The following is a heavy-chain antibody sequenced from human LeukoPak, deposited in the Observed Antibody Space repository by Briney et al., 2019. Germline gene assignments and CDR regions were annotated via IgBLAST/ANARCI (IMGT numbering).Heavy chain of an antibody. V-gene: IGHV3-30*03. J-gene: IGHJ4*02. Sequence: PGRSLRLSCASSGFTFSSYGMHWVRQAPGKGLEWVAVISYDGSNKYYADSVKGRFTISRDNSKNTLYLQMNSLRAEDTAVYYCARETRDYDILTGYSRFDYWGQGTLVTVSS. CDR2: ISYDGSNK. CDR3: ARETRDYDILTGYSRFDY. D-gene: IGHD3-9*01. CDR1: GFTFSSYG.